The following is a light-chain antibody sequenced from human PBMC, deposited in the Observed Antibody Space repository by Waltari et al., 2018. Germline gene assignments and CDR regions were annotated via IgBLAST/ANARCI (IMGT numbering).Light chain of an antibody. CDR1: QSVGKY. CDR3: QKYESLPAT. V-gene: IGKV3-20*01. J-gene: IGKJ1*01. CDR2: HAS. Sequence: EIVLTQSPGTLSLSPGERATLSCRASQSVGKYLARYQQRPGQAPRLLLYHASIRATGIPDRFSGSGSGTDFSLTISRLEPEDFAVYYCQKYESLPATFGQGTTVEIK.